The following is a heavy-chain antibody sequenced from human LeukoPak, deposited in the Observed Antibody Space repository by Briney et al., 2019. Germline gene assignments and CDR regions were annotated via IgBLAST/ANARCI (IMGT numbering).Heavy chain of an antibody. CDR3: ARVVPTYDYVWGSYRYGYFDY. J-gene: IGHJ4*02. V-gene: IGHV4-39*07. CDR1: GGSISSSSYY. CDR2: INHSGST. D-gene: IGHD3-16*02. Sequence: PSETLSLTCTVSGGSISSSSYYWSWIRQPPGKGLEWIGEINHSGSTNYNPSLKSRVTISVDTSKNQFSLKLSSVTAADTAVYYCARVVPTYDYVWGSYRYGYFDYWGQGTLVTVSS.